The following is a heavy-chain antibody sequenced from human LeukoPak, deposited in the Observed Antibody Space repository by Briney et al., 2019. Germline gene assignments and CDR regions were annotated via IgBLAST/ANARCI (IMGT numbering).Heavy chain of an antibody. D-gene: IGHD6-13*01. V-gene: IGHV1-2*02. CDR2: INPNSGGT. CDR1: GSTFTDYY. CDR3: ARGRIADILAFDI. J-gene: IGHJ3*02. Sequence: ASVKVSCKASGSTFTDYYMNWVRQAPGQGLEWMGWINPNSGGTNFAQKFQGRVTMTRDTSISTAYMELNRLRSDDTAVYYCARGRIADILAFDIWGQGTMVTVSS.